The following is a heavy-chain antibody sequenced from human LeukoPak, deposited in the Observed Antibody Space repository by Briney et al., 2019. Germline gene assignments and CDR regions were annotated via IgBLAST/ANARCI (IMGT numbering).Heavy chain of an antibody. V-gene: IGHV3-20*04. CDR2: INWNGGST. Sequence: GWSLRLSCAASGFXFDDYGISWVRQAPGKGLEGVSGINWNGGSTGYADTVKGRSTISRDNAKNSLYLQVNSLRDEDTALSYCARVSRAVFPGDAFDIWGQGTMVTVSS. CDR3: ARVSRAVFPGDAFDI. D-gene: IGHD2-21*01. CDR1: GFXFDDYG. J-gene: IGHJ3*02.